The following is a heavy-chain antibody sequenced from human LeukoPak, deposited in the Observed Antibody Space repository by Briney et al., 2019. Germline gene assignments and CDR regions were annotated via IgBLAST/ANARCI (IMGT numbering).Heavy chain of an antibody. CDR2: IYPGDSDT. J-gene: IGHJ4*02. CDR1: GYGFTSYW. CDR3: ARRTDYGDYYFDY. V-gene: IGHV5-51*01. D-gene: IGHD4-17*01. Sequence: GESLKISCKGSGYGFTSYWIAWVRQMPGKGLEWMGIIYPGDSDTRYSPSFQGQVAISADKSISTAYLQWSSLKASDTAMYYCARRTDYGDYYFDYWGQGTLVTVSS.